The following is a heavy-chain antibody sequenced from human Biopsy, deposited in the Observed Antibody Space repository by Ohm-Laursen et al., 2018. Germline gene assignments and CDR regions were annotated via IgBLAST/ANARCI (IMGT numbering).Heavy chain of an antibody. CDR1: GYTFINYG. CDR2: INPYNGDT. D-gene: IGHD1-1*01. Sequence: ASVKVSCKASGYTFINYGFSWVRQAPGQGLEWMGWINPYNGDTNYAQKLQGRVTMTTDTSTSTAYMELSGLRSEDTAVYYCARANNDAGTYWYLDLWGRGTLVTVSS. CDR3: ARANNDAGTYWYLDL. V-gene: IGHV1-18*01. J-gene: IGHJ2*01.